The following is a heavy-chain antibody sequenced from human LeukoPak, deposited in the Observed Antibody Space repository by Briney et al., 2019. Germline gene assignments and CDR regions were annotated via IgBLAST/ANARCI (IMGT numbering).Heavy chain of an antibody. CDR1: GFTFSSYE. D-gene: IGHD1-26*01. Sequence: GGSLRLSCAASGFTFSSYEMNWVRQAPGKGLEWVSYISSSGSTIYYADSVKGRFTISRDNAKNSLYLQMNSLRAEDTAVYYCASLGGSYLYYFDYWGQGTLVTVSS. V-gene: IGHV3-48*03. CDR2: ISSSGSTI. J-gene: IGHJ4*02. CDR3: ASLGGSYLYYFDY.